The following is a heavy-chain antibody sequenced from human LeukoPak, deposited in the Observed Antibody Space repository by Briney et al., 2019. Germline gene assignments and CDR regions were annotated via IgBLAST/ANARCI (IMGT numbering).Heavy chain of an antibody. CDR1: GFTVSSNY. CDR2: IYSGGST. V-gene: IGHV3-53*01. D-gene: IGHD2-15*01. Sequence: GGSLRLSCAASGFTVSSNYMSWVRQAPGKGLEWVSVIYSGGSTYYADSVKGRFTISRDNSKNTLYLQMNSLRAEDTAVYYCARDIGAGDYWFDPWGQGTLVTVSS. J-gene: IGHJ5*02. CDR3: ARDIGAGDYWFDP.